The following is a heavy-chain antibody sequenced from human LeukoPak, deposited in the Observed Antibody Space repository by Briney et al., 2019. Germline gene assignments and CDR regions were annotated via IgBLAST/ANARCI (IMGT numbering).Heavy chain of an antibody. Sequence: GGSLRLPCAASGFTFSSYSMNWVRQAPGKGLEWVSYISSSSSTIYYADSVKGRFTISRDNAKNSLYLQMDSLRAEDTAVYYCARNQEIDYYDSSGFYWGVEYWGQGTLVTVSS. D-gene: IGHD3-22*01. J-gene: IGHJ4*02. CDR2: ISSSSSTI. CDR1: GFTFSSYS. V-gene: IGHV3-48*01. CDR3: ARNQEIDYYDSSGFYWGVEY.